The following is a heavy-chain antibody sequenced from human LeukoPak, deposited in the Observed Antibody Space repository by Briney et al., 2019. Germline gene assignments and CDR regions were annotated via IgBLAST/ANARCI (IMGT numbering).Heavy chain of an antibody. CDR1: GFTFSTYG. Sequence: GGSLRLSCAASGFTFSTYGMHWVRQAPGKGLEWVAVISYDGSNKFYADSVKGRFTISRDNSKDTLYLQMNSLRGEDTAVYYCAKDCCSSTSCPDYYGLDVWGQGTTVTVSS. CDR2: ISYDGSNK. V-gene: IGHV3-30*18. J-gene: IGHJ6*02. CDR3: AKDCCSSTSCPDYYGLDV. D-gene: IGHD2-2*01.